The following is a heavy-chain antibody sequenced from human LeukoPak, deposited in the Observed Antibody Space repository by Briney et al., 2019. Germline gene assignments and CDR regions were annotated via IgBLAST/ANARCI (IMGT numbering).Heavy chain of an antibody. Sequence: ASVKLSCKPSGYTFTGYYIHWVRQSPGQRLEWMGWINPISGGTNYAQTFQDRVTMTRATSISTAYMELSRLRSDDTAIYYCARDREHYFDYWGQGTLVTVSS. CDR3: ARDREHYFDY. J-gene: IGHJ4*02. CDR2: INPISGGT. D-gene: IGHD1-26*01. V-gene: IGHV1-2*02. CDR1: GYTFTGYY.